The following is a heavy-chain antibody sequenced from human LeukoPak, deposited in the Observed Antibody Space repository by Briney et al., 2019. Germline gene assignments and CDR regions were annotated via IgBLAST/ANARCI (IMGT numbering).Heavy chain of an antibody. CDR3: ARGGGLDV. V-gene: IGHV3-7*03. CDR2: INQNGNVN. CDR1: GFTFSSYW. J-gene: IGHJ6*02. D-gene: IGHD3-16*01. Sequence: PGGSLRLPCAASGFTFSSYWMNWARQAPGKGLEWVASINQNGNVNYYVDSVKGRFTISRDNAKNSLYLQMSNLRAEDTAVYFCARGGGLDVWGQGATVTVSS.